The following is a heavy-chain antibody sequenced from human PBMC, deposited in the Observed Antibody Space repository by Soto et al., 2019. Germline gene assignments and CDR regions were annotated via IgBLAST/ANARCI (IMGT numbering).Heavy chain of an antibody. V-gene: IGHV3-23*01. J-gene: IGHJ4*02. CDR1: GFTFSSYA. Sequence: GGSLRLSCAASGFTFSSYAMSWVRQAPGKGLEWVSAISGSGGSTYYADSVKGRFTISRDNSKNTLYLQMNSLRAEDTAVYCCSKIITMVRGVIMGIDYWGQGTLVTVSS. CDR2: ISGSGGST. CDR3: SKIITMVRGVIMGIDY. D-gene: IGHD3-10*01.